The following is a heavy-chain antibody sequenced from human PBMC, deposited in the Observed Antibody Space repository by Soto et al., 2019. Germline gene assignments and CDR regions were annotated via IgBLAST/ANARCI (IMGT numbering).Heavy chain of an antibody. CDR3: ASDTGTLSSWNSYQFYGMDA. V-gene: IGHV3-33*01. D-gene: IGHD1-1*01. J-gene: IGHJ6*02. CDR1: GFTFSSSD. Sequence: GGSLRPSCATSGFTFSSSDMHWVRQAPGKELEWVALIWYDGNNKYHADSVRGRFTISRDNSKNTLYLQMNSLRAEDTAVYYCASDTGTLSSWNSYQFYGMDAWGQGTTVTVSS. CDR2: IWYDGNNK.